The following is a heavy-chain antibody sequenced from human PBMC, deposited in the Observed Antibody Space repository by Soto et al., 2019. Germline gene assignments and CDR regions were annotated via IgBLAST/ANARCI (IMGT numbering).Heavy chain of an antibody. V-gene: IGHV4-34*01. CDR3: ARMGLTCSSTSCYGPYYYYYYYMDV. CDR1: GGSFSGYY. J-gene: IGHJ6*03. Sequence: PSETLSLTCAVYGGSFSGYYWSWIRQPPGKGLEWIGEINHSGSTNYNPSLKSRVTISVDTSKNQFSLKLSSVTAADTAVYYCARMGLTCSSTSCYGPYYYYYYYMDVWGKGTTVTVSS. D-gene: IGHD2-2*01. CDR2: INHSGST.